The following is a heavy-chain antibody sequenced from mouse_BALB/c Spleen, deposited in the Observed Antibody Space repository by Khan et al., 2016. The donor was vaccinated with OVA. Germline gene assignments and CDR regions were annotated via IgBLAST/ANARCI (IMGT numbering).Heavy chain of an antibody. V-gene: IGHV1-76*01. CDR1: GYIFTSYW. CDR2: IYSGTDNS. CDR3: AREKALYHFGH. D-gene: IGHD3-2*02. Sequence: QVQLKESGAELVRPGASVKLSCKTSGYIFTSYWIHWVKQRSGQGLEWIARIYSGTDNSYYNEKFKDKATLTADKSTSTAYMQLSSLKSEDTDVCFCAREKALYHFGHWGQGTTLTVSS. J-gene: IGHJ2*01.